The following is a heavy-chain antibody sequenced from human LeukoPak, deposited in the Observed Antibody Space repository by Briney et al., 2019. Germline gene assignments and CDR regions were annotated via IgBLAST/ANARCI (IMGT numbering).Heavy chain of an antibody. Sequence: GGCLRLSCGASGLTFSSYEMNWVRQAPGKGLEWLSYISTSGTTMYYADSVKGRFTISRDNAKNSLYLQMNSLRGEDTAIYYCARDRLGKADYWGQGTLVTVSS. D-gene: IGHD7-27*01. CDR2: ISTSGTTM. CDR3: ARDRLGKADY. J-gene: IGHJ4*02. V-gene: IGHV3-48*03. CDR1: GLTFSSYE.